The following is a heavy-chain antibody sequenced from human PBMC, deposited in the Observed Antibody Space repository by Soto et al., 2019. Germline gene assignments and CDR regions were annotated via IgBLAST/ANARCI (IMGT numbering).Heavy chain of an antibody. D-gene: IGHD2-2*01. J-gene: IGHJ6*02. CDR1: GFSISSHW. CDR2: INSDESST. Sequence: GSLRLSCAASGFSISSHWMHWVRRAPGKGLEWVSRINSDESSTSYGDSVKGRLTISRDNAKNMLYLQMNSLRAEDTAVYYCAREVAPTTLPPSSLMDVWGQGTTVTVSS. CDR3: AREVAPTTLPPSSLMDV. V-gene: IGHV3-74*01.